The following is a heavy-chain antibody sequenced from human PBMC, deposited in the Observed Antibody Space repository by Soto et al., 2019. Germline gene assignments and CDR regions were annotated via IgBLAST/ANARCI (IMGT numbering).Heavy chain of an antibody. CDR2: INHSGST. CDR3: ARGTDRYCSGGSCPPGWFDP. J-gene: IGHJ5*02. Sequence: PSETLSLTCAVYGGSFSGYYWSWIRQPPGKGLEWIGEINHSGSTNYNPSLKSRVTISVDTSKNQFSLKLSSVTAADTAVYYCARGTDRYCSGGSCPPGWFDPWGQGTLVTVSS. V-gene: IGHV4-34*01. CDR1: GGSFSGYY. D-gene: IGHD2-15*01.